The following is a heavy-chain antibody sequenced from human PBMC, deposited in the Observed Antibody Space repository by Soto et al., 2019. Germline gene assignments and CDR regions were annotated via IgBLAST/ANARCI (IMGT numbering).Heavy chain of an antibody. Sequence: QVQLVESGGGVVQPGRSLRLSCAASGFTLSSYAMHWVRQAPGKGLEWVAVISYDGSNKYYADSVKGRFTISRDNSLYLQMNSLRAEDTAVYYCARGRVYSSSWYGDSWGQGTLVTVSS. D-gene: IGHD6-13*01. J-gene: IGHJ4*02. CDR2: ISYDGSNK. CDR1: GFTLSSYA. V-gene: IGHV3-30-3*01. CDR3: ARGRVYSSSWYGDS.